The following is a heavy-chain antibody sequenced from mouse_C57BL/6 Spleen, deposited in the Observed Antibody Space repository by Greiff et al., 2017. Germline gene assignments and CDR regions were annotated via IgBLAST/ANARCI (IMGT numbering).Heavy chain of an antibody. CDR2: IYPSDSET. D-gene: IGHD2-4*01. CDR3: ARSYDYDLVY. Sequence: QVQLQQPGAELVRPGSSVKLSCKASGYTFTSYWMDWVKQRPGQGLEWIGNIYPSDSETHYNQKFKDKATLTVDKSSSTAYMQLSSLTSEVSAVYYCARSYDYDLVYWGPGNTLTFSS. V-gene: IGHV1-61*01. CDR1: GYTFTSYW. J-gene: IGHJ2*01.